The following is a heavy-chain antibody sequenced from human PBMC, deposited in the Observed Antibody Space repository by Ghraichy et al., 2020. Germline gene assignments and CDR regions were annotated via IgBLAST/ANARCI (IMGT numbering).Heavy chain of an antibody. CDR1: GFTFSNYW. J-gene: IGHJ6*02. CDR3: ARTKPHYYYYGMDV. D-gene: IGHD1-14*01. Sequence: GSLRLSCAASGFTFSNYWMHWVRQVPGKGLVWVSRVNSDGSVSTYADSVKGRFTISRDNAKNTLYLQMSSLRVEDTAVYYCARTKPHYYYYGMDVWGQGTRSPSP. CDR2: VNSDGSVS. V-gene: IGHV3-74*03.